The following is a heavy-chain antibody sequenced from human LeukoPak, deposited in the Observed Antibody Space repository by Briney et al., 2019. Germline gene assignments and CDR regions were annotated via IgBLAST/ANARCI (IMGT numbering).Heavy chain of an antibody. CDR2: ITPIFGTA. D-gene: IGHD3-22*01. V-gene: IGHV1-69*13. J-gene: IGHJ4*02. CDR1: GGTFSRFT. CDR3: AREWGLESSGYYYAY. Sequence: ASVKVSCKASGGTFSRFTISWVRQAPGQGFEWMGGITPIFGTANFAQKFQGRASITADGSTSTAFMELSSLRSEDTAVYYCAREWGLESSGYYYAYWGQGTLVTVSS.